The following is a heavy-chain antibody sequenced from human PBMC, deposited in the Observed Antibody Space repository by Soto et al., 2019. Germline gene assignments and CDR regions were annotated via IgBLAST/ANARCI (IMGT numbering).Heavy chain of an antibody. J-gene: IGHJ5*01. CDR3: ARVVPGAEAWFGS. CDR2: ISLYSDGT. Sequence: XSVKVSCKTSGYTFSNYGITLVRQAPGQPLECLGWISLYSDGTNYAQKFQGRVSMTTDTSTTTAYMELRSLRSDDTAVYYCARVVPGAEAWFGSWGQGTLVTVSS. CDR1: GYTFSNYG. V-gene: IGHV1-18*01.